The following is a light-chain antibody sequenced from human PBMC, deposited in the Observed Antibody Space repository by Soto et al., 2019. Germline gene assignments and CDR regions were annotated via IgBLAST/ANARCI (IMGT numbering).Light chain of an antibody. CDR3: QQYGSSPPKYT. V-gene: IGKV3-20*01. Sequence: EIVLTQSPGTLSLSPGDRATLSCRASQSVSSSYLAWYQQQPGQAPRLLIYGASSRATGIPDRFSGSGSGTDFTLTISRLEPEDFAVYYCQQYGSSPPKYTFGHGTKLEIK. CDR1: QSVSSSY. CDR2: GAS. J-gene: IGKJ2*01.